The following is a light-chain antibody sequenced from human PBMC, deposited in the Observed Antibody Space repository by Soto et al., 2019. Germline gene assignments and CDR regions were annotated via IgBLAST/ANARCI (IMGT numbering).Light chain of an antibody. Sequence: DIKMTQSPSSLSASVGDRVTITCRASQSILNYLNWYQQRPGKAPNLLIYTSSTLQSGVPSRFSGGGSGTDFTLTISSLQPEDFATYYCQQSYSTPRTFGQGTKVEIK. CDR2: TSS. J-gene: IGKJ1*01. CDR3: QQSYSTPRT. CDR1: QSILNY. V-gene: IGKV1-39*01.